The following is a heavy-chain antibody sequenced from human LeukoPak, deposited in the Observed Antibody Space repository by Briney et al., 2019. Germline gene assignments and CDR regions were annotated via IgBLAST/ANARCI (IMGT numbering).Heavy chain of an antibody. D-gene: IGHD2-2*01. CDR1: EGTFSSYA. V-gene: IGHV1-69*05. CDR2: IIPIFGTA. J-gene: IGHJ3*02. CDR3: ARDRVHCSSTSCYEACDI. Sequence: SVKVSCKASEGTFSSYAISWVRQAPGQGLEWMGGIIPIFGTANYAQKFQGRVTITTDESTSTAYMELSSLRSEDTAVYYCARDRVHCSSTSCYEACDIWGQGTMVTVSS.